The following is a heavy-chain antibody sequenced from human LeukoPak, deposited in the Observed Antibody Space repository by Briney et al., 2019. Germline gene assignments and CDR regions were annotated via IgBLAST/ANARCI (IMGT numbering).Heavy chain of an antibody. V-gene: IGHV1-18*01. CDR1: GYTFTSYG. J-gene: IGHJ3*02. CDR2: ISAYNGNT. D-gene: IGHD3-22*01. CDR3: ARVGRFFDDSSGDYDAFDI. Sequence: ASVKVSCKASGYTFTSYGISWVRQAPGQGLEWMGWISAYNGNTNYAQKLQGRVTITRNTSISTAYMELSSLRSEDTAVYYCARVGRFFDDSSGDYDAFDIWGQGTMVTVSS.